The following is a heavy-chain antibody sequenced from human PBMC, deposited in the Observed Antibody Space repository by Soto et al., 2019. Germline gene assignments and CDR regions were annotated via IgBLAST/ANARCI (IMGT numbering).Heavy chain of an antibody. D-gene: IGHD5-12*01. CDR3: ARHVFRHWVATIDWFDP. Sequence: SETLSLTCTVSGGSISSSSYYWGWIRQPPGKGLEWIGSIYYSGSTYYNPSLKSRVTISVDTSKNQFSLKLSSVTAADTAVYYCARHVFRHWVATIDWFDPWGQGTLVTVSS. CDR2: IYYSGST. CDR1: GGSISSSSYY. V-gene: IGHV4-39*01. J-gene: IGHJ5*02.